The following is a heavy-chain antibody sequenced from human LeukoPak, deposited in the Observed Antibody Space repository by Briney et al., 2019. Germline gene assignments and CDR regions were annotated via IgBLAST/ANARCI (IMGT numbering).Heavy chain of an antibody. CDR2: INNDGNIT. CDR1: GFTLSSYW. Sequence: GGSLRLSCAASGFTLSSYWMHWVRQAPGKGMMWVSRINNDGNITNYADSMKGRFTISRDNAKNTLSLQMNSLRAEDTAVYYCARESSSSYPYWGQGTLVTVSS. J-gene: IGHJ4*02. D-gene: IGHD6-13*01. V-gene: IGHV3-74*01. CDR3: ARESSSSYPY.